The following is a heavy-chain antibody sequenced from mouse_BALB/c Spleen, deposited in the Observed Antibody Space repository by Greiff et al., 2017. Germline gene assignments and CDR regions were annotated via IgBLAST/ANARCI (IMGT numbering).Heavy chain of an antibody. CDR1: GFTFSSFG. J-gene: IGHJ4*01. V-gene: IGHV5-17*02. Sequence: VQLKQSGGGLVQPGGSRKLSCAASGFTFSSFGMHWVRQAPEKGLEWVAYISSGSSTIYYADTVKGRFTISRDNPKNTLFLQMTSLRSEDTAMYYCASITTGGAMDYWGQGTSVTVSS. CDR3: ASITTGGAMDY. D-gene: IGHD2-4*01. CDR2: ISSGSSTI.